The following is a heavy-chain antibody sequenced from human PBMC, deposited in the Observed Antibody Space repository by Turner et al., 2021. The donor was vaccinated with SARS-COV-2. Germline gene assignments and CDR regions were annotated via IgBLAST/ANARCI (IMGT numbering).Heavy chain of an antibody. D-gene: IGHD3-9*01. CDR2: IYYSGST. Sequence: QLQLQESGPGLVKPSQTLSLTCTVSGGSISSGGYYWSWIRQHPGKGLEWIGYIYYSGSTYYNPSLKSRVTISVDTSKNQFSLKLSSVTAADTAVYYCARLRYFDWSYYFDYWGQGTLVTVSS. CDR1: GGSISSGGYY. J-gene: IGHJ4*02. V-gene: IGHV4-31*03. CDR3: ARLRYFDWSYYFDY.